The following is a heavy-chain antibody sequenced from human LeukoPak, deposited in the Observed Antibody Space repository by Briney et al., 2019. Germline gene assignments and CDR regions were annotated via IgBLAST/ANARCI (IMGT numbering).Heavy chain of an antibody. Sequence: SETLSLTCAVYGGSFSGYYWSWIRQPPGKGLEWIGSIYYSGSTYYNPSLKSRVTISVDTSKNQFSLKLSSVTAADTAVYYCAHLGTGDAFDIWGQGTMVTVSS. CDR2: IYYSGST. V-gene: IGHV4-34*01. D-gene: IGHD1-1*01. CDR3: AHLGTGDAFDI. CDR1: GGSFSGYY. J-gene: IGHJ3*02.